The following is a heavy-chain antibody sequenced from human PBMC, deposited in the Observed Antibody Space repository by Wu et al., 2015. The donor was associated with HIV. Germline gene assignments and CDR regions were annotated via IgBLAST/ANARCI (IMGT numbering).Heavy chain of an antibody. D-gene: IGHD3-3*01. CDR1: GGTFSSYA. CDR2: IIPIFGTA. CDR3: ARDSDFWRTDGSAGDAFDI. Sequence: QVQLVQSGAEVKKPGSSVKVSCKASGGTFSSYAISWVRQAPGQGLEWMGRIIPIFGTANYAQKFQGRVTITADESTSTAYMELSSLRSEDTAVYYCARDSDFWRTDGSAGDAFDIWGQGTMVTVSS. V-gene: IGHV1-69*13. J-gene: IGHJ3*02.